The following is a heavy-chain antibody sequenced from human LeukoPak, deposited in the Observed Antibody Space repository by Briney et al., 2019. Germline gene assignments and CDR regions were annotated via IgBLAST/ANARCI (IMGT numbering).Heavy chain of an antibody. CDR2: ISGSGGST. J-gene: IGHJ4*02. CDR3: AKFDVGDSSGYSLDY. V-gene: IGHV3-23*01. Sequence: PGGSLRLSCAASGLTLSNYAMSWVRQAPGKGLEWVSAISGSGGSTYYADSVKGRFTISRDNSKNTLYLQMNSLRAEDTAVYYCAKFDVGDSSGYSLDYWGQGTLVTVSS. D-gene: IGHD3-22*01. CDR1: GLTLSNYA.